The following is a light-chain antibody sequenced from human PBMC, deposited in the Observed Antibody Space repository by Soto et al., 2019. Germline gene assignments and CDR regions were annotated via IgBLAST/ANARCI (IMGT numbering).Light chain of an antibody. V-gene: IGKV3-20*01. Sequence: EIVLTQSPGTLSLSPGERATLSCRASQSVSSSYLAWYQQKPGQAPRLLIYGASSRATGIPDRFSGSGSWTDFTLTISILEPEDFAVYYCHQYDSSPLTFGGGTKVEIK. CDR1: QSVSSSY. CDR3: HQYDSSPLT. J-gene: IGKJ4*01. CDR2: GAS.